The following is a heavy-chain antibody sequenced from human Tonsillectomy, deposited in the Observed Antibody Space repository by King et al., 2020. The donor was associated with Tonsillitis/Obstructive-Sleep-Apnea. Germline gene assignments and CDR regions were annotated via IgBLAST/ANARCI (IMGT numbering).Heavy chain of an antibody. CDR2: IIPILGIA. CDR3: ARDVDTANYYYMDV. V-gene: IGHV1-69*09. J-gene: IGHJ6*03. CDR1: GGTFSNYS. D-gene: IGHD5-18*01. Sequence: QLVQSGAEVKKPGSSVKVSCKASGGTFSNYSISWVQQAPGHGLEWMGRIIPILGIANYAQKFQDRVTITADKSTSTAYMELSSLRSEDTAVYYCARDVDTANYYYMDVWGKGTPVTVSS.